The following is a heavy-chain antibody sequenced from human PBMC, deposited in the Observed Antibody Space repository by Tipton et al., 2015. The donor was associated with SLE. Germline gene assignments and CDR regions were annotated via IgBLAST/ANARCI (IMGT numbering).Heavy chain of an antibody. D-gene: IGHD6-13*01. CDR3: TLSNSWEGFDY. Sequence: SLRLSCAASGFTFSNYAMTWVRQAPGKVLEWVSGIRGSGTTTDYADSVKGRFTISRDNSKNTLYLQMNSLRAEDTAVYYCTLSNSWEGFDYWGQGTLVTV. V-gene: IGHV3-23*01. CDR2: IRGSGTTT. J-gene: IGHJ4*02. CDR1: GFTFSNYA.